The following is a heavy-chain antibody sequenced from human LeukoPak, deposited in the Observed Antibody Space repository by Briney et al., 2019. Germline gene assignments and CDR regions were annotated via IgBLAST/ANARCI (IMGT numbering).Heavy chain of an antibody. CDR3: ARDVDTAMVFGSDY. CDR2: ISYDGSNK. CDR1: GFTFSSYA. V-gene: IGHV3-30-3*01. J-gene: IGHJ4*02. Sequence: PGGSLGLSCAASGFTFSSYAMHWVRQAPGKGLEWVAVISYDGSNKYYADSVKGRFTISRDNSKNTLYLQMNSLRAEDTAVYYCARDVDTAMVFGSDYWGQGTLVTVSS. D-gene: IGHD5-18*01.